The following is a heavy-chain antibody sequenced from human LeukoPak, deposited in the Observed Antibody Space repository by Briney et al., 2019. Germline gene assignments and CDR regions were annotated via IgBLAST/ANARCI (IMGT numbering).Heavy chain of an antibody. D-gene: IGHD3-16*01. J-gene: IGHJ6*03. Sequence: PSETLSLTCTVSGGSISSYYWSWIRQPPGKGLKWIGNIYYSGYTTYSPSLRSRVTVSVDTSKNQFSLKLSSVTAADTAVYYCARETSQKGAHYMDVWGKGTTITISS. CDR1: GGSISSYY. CDR2: IYYSGYT. V-gene: IGHV4-59*01. CDR3: ARETSQKGAHYMDV.